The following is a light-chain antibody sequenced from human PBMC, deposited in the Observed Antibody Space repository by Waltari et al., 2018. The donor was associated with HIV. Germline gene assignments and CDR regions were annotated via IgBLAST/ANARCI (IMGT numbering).Light chain of an antibody. CDR1: TSDIGGSDF. CDR3: TSYTTVTNTPVV. Sequence: QSALTQPDSVSGSPGQSITISCAGNTSDIGGSDFVSWYQHHPGKAPKPVIYDVLRRPPGISRRFSGSKSANTASLTISGLQVADEADYFCTSYTTVTNTPVVFGGGTRLTVL. V-gene: IGLV2-14*03. J-gene: IGLJ2*01. CDR2: DVL.